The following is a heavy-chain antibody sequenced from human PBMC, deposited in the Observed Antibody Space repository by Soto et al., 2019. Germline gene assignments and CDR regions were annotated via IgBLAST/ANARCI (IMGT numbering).Heavy chain of an antibody. Sequence: SETLSLTCAVYGGSFSGYYWSWIRQPPGKGLEWIGEINHSGSTNYNPSLKSRVTISVDTSKNQFSLKLSSVTAADTAVYYCARVLWFGELLRVPYETTYFHYWGPAILGTLFS. V-gene: IGHV4-34*01. CDR2: INHSGST. CDR1: GGSFSGYY. D-gene: IGHD3-10*01. J-gene: IGHJ4*02. CDR3: ARVLWFGELLRVPYETTYFHY.